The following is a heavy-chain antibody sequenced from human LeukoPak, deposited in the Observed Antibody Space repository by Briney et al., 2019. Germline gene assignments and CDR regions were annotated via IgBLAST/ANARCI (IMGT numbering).Heavy chain of an antibody. Sequence: ASVKVSCKASGYTFTSYIISWVRQAPGQGLEWMGRISAHNGNTNYAQNLQGRITMTTDTSTSTAYMELRSLRSDDTAVYYCARDRGVVVTTTGLAYWGQGTLVTVSS. CDR2: ISAHNGNT. J-gene: IGHJ4*02. V-gene: IGHV1-18*01. CDR3: ARDRGVVVTTTGLAY. CDR1: GYTFTSYI. D-gene: IGHD2-21*02.